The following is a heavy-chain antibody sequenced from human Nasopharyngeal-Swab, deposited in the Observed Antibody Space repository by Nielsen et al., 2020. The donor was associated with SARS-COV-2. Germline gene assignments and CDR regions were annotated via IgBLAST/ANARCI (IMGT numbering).Heavy chain of an antibody. V-gene: IGHV3-23*01. CDR3: AKEVAAAIGEYYFDY. Sequence: GGSLRLSCAASGFTFSSYAMSWVRQAPGKGLEWVSAISGGGGSTYYADSVKGRFTISRDNSKNTLYLQMNSLRAEDTAVYYCAKEVAAAIGEYYFDYWGQGTLVTVSS. D-gene: IGHD6-13*01. CDR2: ISGGGGST. J-gene: IGHJ4*02. CDR1: GFTFSSYA.